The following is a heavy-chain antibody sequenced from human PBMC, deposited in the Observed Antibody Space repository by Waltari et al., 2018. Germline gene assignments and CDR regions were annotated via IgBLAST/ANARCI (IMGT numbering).Heavy chain of an antibody. D-gene: IGHD5-12*01. V-gene: IGHV4-61*02. CDR2: ISTRGST. CDR1: GGAISSGSYY. J-gene: IGHJ4*02. Sequence: QVQLQESGPGLVKPSQTLSLTCTVSGGAISSGSYYRSWSRQPAGKGLEWIGRISTRGSTNYNPSLKSRVTISVDTSKNQFSLKLSSVTAADTAVYYCARDGGGVATWNYWGQGTLVTVSS. CDR3: ARDGGGVATWNY.